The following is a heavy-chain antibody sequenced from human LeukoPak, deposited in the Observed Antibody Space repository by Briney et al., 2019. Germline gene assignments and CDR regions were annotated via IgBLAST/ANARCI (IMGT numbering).Heavy chain of an antibody. CDR3: VRDRGYSTFDY. D-gene: IGHD4-23*01. CDR1: GFPFSNYW. Sequence: PGGSLRLSCAGSGFPFSNYWMAWVRQAPGKGLEWVANMKEDGGEINYVGSVKGRFTISRDNAKNSLDLQMNSLRVDDTAVYYCVRDRGYSTFDYWGRGTLVIVSS. V-gene: IGHV3-7*01. CDR2: MKEDGGEI. J-gene: IGHJ4*02.